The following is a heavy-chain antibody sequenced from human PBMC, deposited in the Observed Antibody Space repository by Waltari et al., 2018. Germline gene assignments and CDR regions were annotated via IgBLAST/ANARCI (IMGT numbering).Heavy chain of an antibody. CDR2: IRSKAYGGTT. V-gene: IGHV3-49*03. Sequence: EVQLVESGGGLVQPGRSLRLSCTASGFTFGDYAMSWFRPAPGKGLGWVGFIRSKAYGGTTEYAASVKGRFTISRDDTKSIAYLQMNSLKTEDTAVYYCTRKTGTQNARYYFDYWGQGTLVTVSS. D-gene: IGHD1-7*01. CDR3: TRKTGTQNARYYFDY. J-gene: IGHJ4*02. CDR1: GFTFGDYA.